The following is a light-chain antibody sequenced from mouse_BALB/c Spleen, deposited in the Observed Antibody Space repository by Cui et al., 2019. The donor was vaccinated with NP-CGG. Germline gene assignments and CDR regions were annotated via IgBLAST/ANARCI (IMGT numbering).Light chain of an antibody. CDR1: TGAVTTSNY. V-gene: IGLV1*01. CDR3: ALWYSNHWV. J-gene: IGLJ1*01. CDR2: GTN. Sequence: QTVFTQESALTPSPGETVTLTFRSSTGAVTTSNYANWVQEKPDHLFTGLIGGTNNRAPGVPARFSGSLIGDKAALTITGAQTEDETIYFCALWYSNHWVFGGGTKLTVL.